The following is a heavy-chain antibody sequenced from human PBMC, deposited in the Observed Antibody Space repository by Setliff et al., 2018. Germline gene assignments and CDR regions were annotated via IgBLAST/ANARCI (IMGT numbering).Heavy chain of an antibody. V-gene: IGHV4-59*08. J-gene: IGHJ4*02. CDR2: IYYSGST. D-gene: IGHD6-19*01. CDR3: ARHGGYSSGYYGY. Sequence: PSETLSLTCTVSGGSISTYYWSWIRQPPGKGLEWIGYIYYSGSTNYNPSLKSRVTISVDTSKNQFSLKLSSVTAADTAVYYCARHGGYSSGYYGYWGQGTLVTVSS. CDR1: GGSISTYY.